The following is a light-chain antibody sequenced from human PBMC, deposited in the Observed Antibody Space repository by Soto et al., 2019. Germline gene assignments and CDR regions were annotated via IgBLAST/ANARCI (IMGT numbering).Light chain of an antibody. CDR1: QSVSSN. CDR3: QQYNNWPPFT. V-gene: IGKV3-15*01. J-gene: IGKJ3*01. CDR2: CAA. Sequence: EIVMTQSPATLSVSPGERATLSCRASQSVSSNLAWYQQKPGQAPRLLIYCAATRATGIPARFSGSGSGTEFTLTISSRQSEDFAVYYCQQYNNWPPFTFGPGTKVDIK.